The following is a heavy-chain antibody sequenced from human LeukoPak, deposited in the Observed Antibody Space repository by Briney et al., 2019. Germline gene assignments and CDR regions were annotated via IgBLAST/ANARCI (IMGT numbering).Heavy chain of an antibody. V-gene: IGHV4-34*01. J-gene: IGHJ6*03. CDR3: ARVTTQYYYYYYYMDV. CDR1: GGSFSGYY. Sequence: SETLSLTCAVYGGSFSGYYWSWIRQPPGKGLEWIGEINHSGSTNYNPSLKSRVTISVDTSKNQFSLKLSSVTAADTAVYYCARVTTQYYYYYYYMDVWGKGTTVTVSS. D-gene: IGHD4-11*01. CDR2: INHSGST.